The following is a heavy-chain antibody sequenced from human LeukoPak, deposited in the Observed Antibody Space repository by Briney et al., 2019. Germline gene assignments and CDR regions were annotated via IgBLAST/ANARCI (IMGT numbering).Heavy chain of an antibody. Sequence: PGGSLRLSCAASGFTFSSYEMNWVRQAPGKGLEWVSYISSSGSTIYYADSVKGRFTISRDNAKNSLYLQMNSLRAEDTAVYYCARYRAMVRTCLDYWGQGTLVTVSS. V-gene: IGHV3-48*03. D-gene: IGHD4/OR15-4a*01. CDR2: ISSSGSTI. J-gene: IGHJ4*02. CDR3: ARYRAMVRTCLDY. CDR1: GFTFSSYE.